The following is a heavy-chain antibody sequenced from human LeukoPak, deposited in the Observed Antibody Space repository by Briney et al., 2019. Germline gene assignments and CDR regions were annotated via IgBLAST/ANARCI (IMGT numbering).Heavy chain of an antibody. Sequence: PGRSLRLSCTASGFTFGDYAMSWFRQAPGKGLEWVGFIRSKAYGGTTEYAASVKGRFTISRDDSKSIAYLQMNSLKTEDTAVYYCTRDGSWAVTAHFDYWGQGTLVTVSS. J-gene: IGHJ4*02. CDR1: GFTFGDYA. CDR2: IRSKAYGGTT. CDR3: TRDGSWAVTAHFDY. D-gene: IGHD2-21*02. V-gene: IGHV3-49*03.